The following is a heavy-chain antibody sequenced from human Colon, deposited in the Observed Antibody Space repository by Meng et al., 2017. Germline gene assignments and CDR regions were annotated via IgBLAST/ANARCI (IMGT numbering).Heavy chain of an antibody. CDR1: GFTFGSYW. J-gene: IGHJ4*02. CDR3: ARALGYSPF. Sequence: GDSLKISCAASGFTFGSYWMHWVRQAPGKGLVWVSRIDSDGRDPSYADYVKDRFTISRDKAKNTLFLQMNSLRAEDTAVYYCARALGYSPFWGQGTLVTVSS. D-gene: IGHD3-16*01. V-gene: IGHV3-74*01. CDR2: IDSDGRDP.